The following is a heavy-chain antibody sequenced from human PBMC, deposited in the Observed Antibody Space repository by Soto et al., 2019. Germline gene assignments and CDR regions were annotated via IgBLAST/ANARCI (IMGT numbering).Heavy chain of an antibody. Sequence: QVQLQESGPGLVKPSQTLSLTCTVSGGSIRSGGYYWSWIRQHTGKGLEWIGYIYYSGSTYYNPSLRSRVTISVDTSKNQFSLKLSSVTAADTAVYYCAGRSYCSRTSCNQTNWFDPWGQGTLVTVSS. CDR1: GGSIRSGGYY. CDR2: IYYSGST. CDR3: AGRSYCSRTSCNQTNWFDP. D-gene: IGHD2-2*01. V-gene: IGHV4-31*03. J-gene: IGHJ5*02.